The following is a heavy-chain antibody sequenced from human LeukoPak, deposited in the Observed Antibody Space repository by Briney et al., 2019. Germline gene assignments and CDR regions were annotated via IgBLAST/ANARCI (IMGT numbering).Heavy chain of an antibody. D-gene: IGHD2-21*02. J-gene: IGHJ4*02. CDR3: ARESPACGEDCYFDY. CDR1: GFTFSSYA. CDR2: ISSNGGRT. Sequence: GGSLRLSCSASGFTFSSYAMHWVRQAPGKGLEYVSAISSNGGRTYYADSVKGRFTISRDNSKNTLYLQMNSLRTDDTAVYYCARESPACGEDCYFDYWGQGTLVTVSS. V-gene: IGHV3-64*04.